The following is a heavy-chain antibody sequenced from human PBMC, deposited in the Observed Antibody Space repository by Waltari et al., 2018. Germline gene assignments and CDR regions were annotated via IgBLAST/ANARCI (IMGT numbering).Heavy chain of an antibody. CDR1: GYFISSGYY. CDR3: ARELATIFGDVMIPFGGYEI. D-gene: IGHD3-3*01. Sequence: QVRLQESGPGLAKPSETLSLICDVSGYFISSGYYWAWIRQPPGKGLEWIGSIDHSGRTYDSPSLKRRITRSVDTSKNQFALKLSSVTAADTAVYYCARELATIFGDVMIPFGGYEIWGHGATVAVSS. J-gene: IGHJ3*02. CDR2: IDHSGRT. V-gene: IGHV4-38-2*02.